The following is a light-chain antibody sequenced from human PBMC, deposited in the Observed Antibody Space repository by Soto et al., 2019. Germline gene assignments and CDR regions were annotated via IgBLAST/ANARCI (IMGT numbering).Light chain of an antibody. CDR3: QQYHTSPIT. V-gene: IGKV3-20*01. CDR2: GAS. Sequence: ENVLTQSPGTLSLSPGARAPLSCRASQSFSSSYLAWYQQKPGQAPRLLIYGASIRATGIPDRFSGSGSGTDFTLTISRLEPEDFAVYYCQQYHTSPITFGQGTRLEIK. CDR1: QSFSSSY. J-gene: IGKJ5*01.